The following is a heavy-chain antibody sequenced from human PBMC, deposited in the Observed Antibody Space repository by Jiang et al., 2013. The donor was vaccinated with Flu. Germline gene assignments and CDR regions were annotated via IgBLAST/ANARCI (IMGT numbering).Heavy chain of an antibody. J-gene: IGHJ4*02. Sequence: SGAEVKKPGASVKVSCKASGYTFTTYYIHWVRQAPGQGLEWVGRFTPSGDGTIYAQKFQGRVTMTRDTSTSTVYMELSSLTSEDTAVYYCARDGQNYDQDYWGQGTLVTVSS. CDR2: FTPSGDGT. D-gene: IGHD3-22*01. CDR1: GYTFTTYY. CDR3: ARDGQNYDQDY. V-gene: IGHV1-46*01.